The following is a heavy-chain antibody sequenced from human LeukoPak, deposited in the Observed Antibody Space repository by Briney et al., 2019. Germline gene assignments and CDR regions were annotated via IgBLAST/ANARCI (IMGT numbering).Heavy chain of an antibody. CDR3: ARDHRGYSYGLFDN. D-gene: IGHD5-18*01. V-gene: IGHV4-59*01. Sequence: NPSQTLSLTCTVSGGSMSSYYWSWIRQPPGKGLEWFGSIYYSGSTNYNPSLKSRVTISVDTSKNQFSLRLSSVTAADTAVYYCARDHRGYSYGLFDNWGQGTLVTVSS. J-gene: IGHJ4*02. CDR1: GGSMSSYY. CDR2: IYYSGST.